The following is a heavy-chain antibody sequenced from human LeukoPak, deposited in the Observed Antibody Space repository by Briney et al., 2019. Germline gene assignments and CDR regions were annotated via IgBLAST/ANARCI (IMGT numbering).Heavy chain of an antibody. V-gene: IGHV3-21*04. D-gene: IGHD6-13*01. Sequence: GGSLRLSCAASGFTFSSYSMNWVRQAPGKGLEWVSSISSSSSYIYYADSVKGRFTISRDNSKNTLYLQMNSLRAEDTAVYYCAKGQQLVLNNWFDPWGQGTLVTVSS. CDR2: ISSSSSYI. CDR1: GFTFSSYS. CDR3: AKGQQLVLNNWFDP. J-gene: IGHJ5*02.